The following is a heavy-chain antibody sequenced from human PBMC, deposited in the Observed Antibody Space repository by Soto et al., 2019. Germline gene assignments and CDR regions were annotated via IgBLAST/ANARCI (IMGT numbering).Heavy chain of an antibody. V-gene: IGHV4-34*01. D-gene: IGHD6-19*01. J-gene: IGHJ4*02. Sequence: PSETLSLTCAVYGGSFSGYYWSWIRQPPGKGLEWIGEINHSGSTNYNPSLKSRVTISVDTSKNQFSLKLSSVTAADTAVYYCARGRIAVAGRSGYFDYWGQGTLVTVSS. CDR3: ARGRIAVAGRSGYFDY. CDR1: GGSFSGYY. CDR2: INHSGST.